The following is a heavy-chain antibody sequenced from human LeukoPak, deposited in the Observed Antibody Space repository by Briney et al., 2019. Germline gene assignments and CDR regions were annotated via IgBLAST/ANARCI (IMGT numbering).Heavy chain of an antibody. CDR2: ISYSGNSI. Sequence: GGSLRLSCAASGFTFSDYEMNWVRQAPGKGLEWVSFISYSGNSIYYADSVKGRFTISRDNAKNSLYLQMNSLRAEDMALYYCAKGRGSSWYDHWGFDPWGQGTLVTVSS. D-gene: IGHD6-13*01. CDR1: GFTFSDYE. J-gene: IGHJ5*02. CDR3: AKGRGSSWYDHWGFDP. V-gene: IGHV3-48*03.